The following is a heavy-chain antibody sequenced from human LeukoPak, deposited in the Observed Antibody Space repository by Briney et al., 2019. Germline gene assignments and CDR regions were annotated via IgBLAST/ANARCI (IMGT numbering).Heavy chain of an antibody. J-gene: IGHJ4*02. V-gene: IGHV3-23*01. CDR2: ICSSIGCT. CDR1: AFTFSSHP. Sequence: GGSLRLSCAASAFTFSSHPMGWVRRAPGKGLEWVSSICSSIGCTYYADSVRGRFAISRDDSKNTLYLQMNSLRAEDTAVYYCARIALAPSDNFDSWGQGTLVTVSS. CDR3: ARIALAPSDNFDS. D-gene: IGHD2-15*01.